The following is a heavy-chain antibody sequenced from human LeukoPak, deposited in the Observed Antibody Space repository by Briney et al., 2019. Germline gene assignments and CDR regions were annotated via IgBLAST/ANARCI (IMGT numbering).Heavy chain of an antibody. V-gene: IGHV3-23*01. CDR2: ISGSGGST. CDR1: GFTFSSYG. CDR3: AKPIHYYYDSSGYLY. Sequence: PGGTLRLSCAASGFTFSSYGMSSVRQAPGKGLEWVSAISGSGGSTYYADSVKGRFTISRDNPKNTLYLQMNSLRAEDTGVYYCAKPIHYYYDSSGYLYWGQGTLVTVSS. J-gene: IGHJ4*02. D-gene: IGHD3-22*01.